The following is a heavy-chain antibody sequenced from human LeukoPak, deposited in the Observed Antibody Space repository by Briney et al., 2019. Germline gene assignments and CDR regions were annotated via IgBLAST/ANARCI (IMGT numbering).Heavy chain of an antibody. CDR2: IYYSGST. CDR1: GGSISSYY. CDR3: ARHYRGGYDSSGYYLDY. J-gene: IGHJ4*02. D-gene: IGHD3-22*01. V-gene: IGHV4-59*08. Sequence: SETLSLTCTVSGGSISSYYWSWIRQPPGKGLEWIGYIYYSGSTNYNPSLKSRVTISVDTSKNQFSLKLSSVTAADTAVYYCARHYRGGYDSSGYYLDYWGQGTLVTVSS.